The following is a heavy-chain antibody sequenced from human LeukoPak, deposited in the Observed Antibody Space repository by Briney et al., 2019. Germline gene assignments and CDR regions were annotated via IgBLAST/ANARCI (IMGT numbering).Heavy chain of an antibody. Sequence: GASVKVSCKASGYTFTSYYMDWGRHGPGQGLEWMGIINPSGGSTNYPQKFQGRVTMTRDTSTSTVYMELSSLRSEDTAVYYCARETPSLAYYYGMDVWGQGTTVTVSS. CDR1: GYTFTSYY. CDR3: ARETPSLAYYYGMDV. CDR2: INPSGGST. J-gene: IGHJ6*02. V-gene: IGHV1-46*01.